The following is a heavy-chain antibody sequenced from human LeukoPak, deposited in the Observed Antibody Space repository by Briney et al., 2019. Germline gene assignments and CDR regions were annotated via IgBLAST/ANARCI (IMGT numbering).Heavy chain of an antibody. D-gene: IGHD5-12*01. CDR3: ARDGYSGYVSWFDP. J-gene: IGHJ5*02. Sequence: GGSLRLSCAASGFTFSSYGMHWVRQAPGKGLEWVAVIWYDGSNKYYADSVKGRFTISRDNSKNTLCPQMNSLRAEDTAVYYCARDGYSGYVSWFDPWGQGTLVTVSS. CDR1: GFTFSSYG. CDR2: IWYDGSNK. V-gene: IGHV3-33*01.